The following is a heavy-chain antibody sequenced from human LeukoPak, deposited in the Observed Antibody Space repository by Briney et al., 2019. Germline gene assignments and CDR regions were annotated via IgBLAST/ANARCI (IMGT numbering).Heavy chain of an antibody. Sequence: VASVKVSCKASGYTFTSYDINWVRQATGQGLEWMGWMNPNSGNTGYAQKFQGRVTITRNTSISTAYMELSSLRSEDTAVYYCARDSGSYLGHYYYYYMDVWGKGTTVTVSS. J-gene: IGHJ6*03. CDR2: MNPNSGNT. V-gene: IGHV1-8*03. CDR1: GYTFTSYD. D-gene: IGHD1-26*01. CDR3: ARDSGSYLGHYYYYYMDV.